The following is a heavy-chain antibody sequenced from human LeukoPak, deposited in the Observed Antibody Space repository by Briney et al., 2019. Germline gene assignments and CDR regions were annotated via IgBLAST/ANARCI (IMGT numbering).Heavy chain of an antibody. Sequence: GESLKISCKGSGYSFTNYWIGWVRQMPGKGLEWMGIIYPGDSDTRYSPSFQGQVTISADKSISTAYLQWSSLKASDTATYYCARLSGSYGIYYYYMDVWGKGTTVTVSS. J-gene: IGHJ6*03. CDR1: GYSFTNYW. V-gene: IGHV5-51*01. CDR2: IYPGDSDT. D-gene: IGHD1-26*01. CDR3: ARLSGSYGIYYYYMDV.